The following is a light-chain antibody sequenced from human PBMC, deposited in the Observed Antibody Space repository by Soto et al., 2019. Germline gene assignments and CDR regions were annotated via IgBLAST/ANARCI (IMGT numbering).Light chain of an antibody. CDR1: QTVTSSY. V-gene: IGKV3-20*01. CDR3: QQYGSSPLT. Sequence: EIVLTQSPGTLSLSPGERATLSCRASQTVTSSYLAWYQQKPGQAPRLLIYGASSRATGIAERFRGGGSQTDVTLTITRLEPEDSAVYYCQQYGSSPLTFGGGTRVEI. J-gene: IGKJ4*01. CDR2: GAS.